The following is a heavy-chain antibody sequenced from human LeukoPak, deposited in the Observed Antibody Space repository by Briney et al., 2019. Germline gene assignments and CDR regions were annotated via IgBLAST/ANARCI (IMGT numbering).Heavy chain of an antibody. J-gene: IGHJ4*02. D-gene: IGHD2-8*01. CDR2: VNPNSGNT. Sequence: AAVKVPYKASLWRVTKEFLLELRQATGQGLEWMGWVNPNSGNTGYAQKFQGRGTMTRNTSISTAYMELSSLRSDDRAVYDSAVCLGCGYCSRAYYFDYWGQGTLVTVSS. CDR1: LWRVTKEF. CDR3: AVCLGCGYCSRAYYFDY. V-gene: IGHV1-8*01.